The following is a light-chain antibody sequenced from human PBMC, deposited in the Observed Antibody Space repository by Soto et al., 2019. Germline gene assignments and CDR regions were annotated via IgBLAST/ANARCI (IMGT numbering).Light chain of an antibody. V-gene: IGLV1-44*01. CDR2: SNN. Sequence: QSVVTQPPLASGTPGQRVIISCSGSSSNIGRDTVNWYRQFPGTAPKLLIYSNNQRPSGVPGRFSGSKSGTSASLAISGLQSEDEADYYCAVWDDSLNGLWVFGGGTKLTVL. J-gene: IGLJ3*02. CDR3: AVWDDSLNGLWV. CDR1: SSNIGRDT.